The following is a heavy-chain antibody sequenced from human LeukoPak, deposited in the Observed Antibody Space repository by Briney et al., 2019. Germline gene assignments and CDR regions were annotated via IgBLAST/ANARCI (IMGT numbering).Heavy chain of an antibody. J-gene: IGHJ5*02. Sequence: AAVKVSCKASGYTFIDYYIHWVRQAPVQGLEWMGWINPKSGDTNYAQKFQDRLTMTRDTSTSTGYMELRSLRSEDTAVYYCGRGIQSFDPWGQGTLVTVSS. CDR2: INPKSGDT. V-gene: IGHV1-2*02. CDR3: GRGIQSFDP. CDR1: GYTFIDYY.